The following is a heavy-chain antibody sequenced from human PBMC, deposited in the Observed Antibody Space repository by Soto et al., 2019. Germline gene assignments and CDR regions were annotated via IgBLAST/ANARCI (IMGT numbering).Heavy chain of an antibody. D-gene: IGHD6-19*01. J-gene: IGHJ4*02. V-gene: IGHV3-33*01. CDR1: GFTFSSYG. Sequence: QVQLVESGGGVVQPGRSLRLSCAASGFTFSSYGMHWVRQAPGKGLEWVAVIWYDGSNKYYADSVKGRFTISRDKSKNTLYLHMNSLRAEDTAGYYCARTNSSGFYLDYWGQGTLVTVSS. CDR3: ARTNSSGFYLDY. CDR2: IWYDGSNK.